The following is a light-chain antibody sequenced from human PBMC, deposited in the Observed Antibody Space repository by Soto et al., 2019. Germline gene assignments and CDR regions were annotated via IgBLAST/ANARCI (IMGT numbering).Light chain of an antibody. J-gene: IGLJ3*02. V-gene: IGLV2-8*01. CDR1: SSDVGGYNF. CDR2: EVS. CDR3: QTWGTGIWV. Sequence: QSALTQPPSASGSPGQSVTISCTGTSSDVGGYNFVSWYQQHPGKAPKLMIYEVSERPSGVPDRFSGSSSGAERYLTISSLQSEDEADYYCQTWGTGIWVFGGGTKLTVL.